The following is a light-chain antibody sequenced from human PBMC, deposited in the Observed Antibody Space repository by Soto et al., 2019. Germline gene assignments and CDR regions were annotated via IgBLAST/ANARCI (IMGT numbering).Light chain of an antibody. Sequence: EIGLTQSPATLSLSPGERATLSCGASQTISNNFLAWYQQRPGLAPRLLIYDASNRAAGIPDRFSGSGSGTDFTLTISRLEPEDFAVYYCQQFDKLITFGGGTKVEI. CDR3: QQFDKLIT. J-gene: IGKJ4*01. CDR1: QTISNNF. CDR2: DAS. V-gene: IGKV3D-20*01.